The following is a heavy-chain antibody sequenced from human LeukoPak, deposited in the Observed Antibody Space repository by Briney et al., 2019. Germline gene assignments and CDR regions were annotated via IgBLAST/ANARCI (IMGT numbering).Heavy chain of an antibody. V-gene: IGHV3-20*04. CDR1: GFTFHDYC. D-gene: IGHD3-9*01. J-gene: IGHJ4*02. CDR3: ARDSSRDILTGFDY. Sequence: GGSLRLSCAASGFTFHDYCMSWVRQAPGKGLEWVSGINWNGGSTGYADSVKGRFTISRDNAKNSLYLQLNSLRAEDTALYYCARDSSRDILTGFDYWGQGTLVTVSS. CDR2: INWNGGST.